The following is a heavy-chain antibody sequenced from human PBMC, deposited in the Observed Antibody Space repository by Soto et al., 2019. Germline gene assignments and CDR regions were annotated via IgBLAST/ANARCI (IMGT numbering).Heavy chain of an antibody. CDR3: ARDDYSI. D-gene: IGHD3-16*01. CDR1: GYTFTNYA. CDR2: INAGNGNT. V-gene: IGHV1-3*05. J-gene: IGHJ3*02. Sequence: QVQLVQSGAEEKKPGASVKVSCKTSGYTFTNYAMHWVRQAPGQRLEWMGWINAGNGNTKYSQKFEGRVTITRDTSANTAYMELSSLRSKDTAVYYCARDDYSIWGQGTMVTVSS.